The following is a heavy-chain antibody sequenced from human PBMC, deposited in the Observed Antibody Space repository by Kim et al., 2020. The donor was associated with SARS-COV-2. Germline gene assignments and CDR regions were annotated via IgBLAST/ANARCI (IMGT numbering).Heavy chain of an antibody. CDR3: AREYYYGAGSYRDYYYGMDV. V-gene: IGHV3-74*01. CDR1: GFTFSSYW. CDR2: INSDGSST. D-gene: IGHD3-10*01. J-gene: IGHJ6*02. Sequence: GGSLRLSCAASGFTFSSYWMHWVRQAPGKGLVWVSRINSDGSSTSYADSVKGRFTISRDNAKNTLYLQMNSLRAEDTAVYYCAREYYYGAGSYRDYYYGMDVWGQGTTVTVSS.